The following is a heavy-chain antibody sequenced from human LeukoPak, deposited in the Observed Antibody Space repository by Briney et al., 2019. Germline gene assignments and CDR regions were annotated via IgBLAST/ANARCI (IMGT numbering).Heavy chain of an antibody. Sequence: GASVKVSCKASGYTFTSYGISWVRQAPGQGLGWMGWISAYNGNTNYAQKLQGRVTMTTDTSTSTAYMELRSLRSDDTAVYYCARDLVRYYYGSGSLNPFDYWGQGTLVTVSS. CDR3: ARDLVRYYYGSGSLNPFDY. J-gene: IGHJ4*02. V-gene: IGHV1-18*01. CDR1: GYTFTSYG. CDR2: ISAYNGNT. D-gene: IGHD3-10*01.